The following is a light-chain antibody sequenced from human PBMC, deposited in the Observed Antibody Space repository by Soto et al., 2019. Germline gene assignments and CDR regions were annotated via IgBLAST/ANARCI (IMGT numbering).Light chain of an antibody. V-gene: IGKV3D-15*01. J-gene: IGKJ2*01. CDR2: DAT. CDR1: QSVSSN. Sequence: EIVMTQSPATLSVSPGERATLSCRASQSVSSNLAWFQQKPGQTPRFLIYDATMRAPGVPPRFSGSGSGTEFTLTIGSLQSEDFAVYYCQQYDDWPLYTFGQGTKVDIK. CDR3: QQYDDWPLYT.